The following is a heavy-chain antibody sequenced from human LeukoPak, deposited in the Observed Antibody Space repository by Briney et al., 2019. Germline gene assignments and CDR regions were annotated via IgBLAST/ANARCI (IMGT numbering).Heavy chain of an antibody. CDR1: GFSFSSYG. V-gene: IGHV3-23*01. CDR3: AVDWYDSSGYGTFDY. CDR2: ITGSGGNT. D-gene: IGHD3-22*01. Sequence: GGSLRLSCAASGFSFSSYGMSWVRQGPGKGQEWVSTITGSGGNTDYADSVKGRFTISRDNSKNTLYLQMHSLRAEDTAVYYCAVDWYDSSGYGTFDYWGQGTLVTVSS. J-gene: IGHJ4*02.